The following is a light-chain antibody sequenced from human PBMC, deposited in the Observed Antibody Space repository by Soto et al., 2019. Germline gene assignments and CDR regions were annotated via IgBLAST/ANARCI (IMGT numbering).Light chain of an antibody. Sequence: QSALTQPASVSGSPGQSITISCTGTSSDVGGYNYVSWYQQHPGKAPKLMIYDVSNRPSGVSNRFSGSKSGNTASLTISGLQAEDEADYYCSSYSSITNYVFGTGTKATVL. CDR1: SSDVGGYNY. CDR3: SSYSSITNYV. CDR2: DVS. V-gene: IGLV2-14*01. J-gene: IGLJ1*01.